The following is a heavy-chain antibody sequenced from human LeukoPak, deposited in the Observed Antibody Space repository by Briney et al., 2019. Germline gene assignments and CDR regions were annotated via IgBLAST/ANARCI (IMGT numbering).Heavy chain of an antibody. CDR3: ARGRSVRMVFDY. Sequence: PSETLSLTCAVYGGSFSVYYWSWIRQPPGKGLEWIGEINHSGSTNYNPSLKSRVTISVDTSKNQFSLKLSSVTAADTAVYYCARGRSVRMVFDYWGQGTLVTVSS. D-gene: IGHD3-10*01. J-gene: IGHJ4*02. V-gene: IGHV4-34*01. CDR2: INHSGST. CDR1: GGSFSVYY.